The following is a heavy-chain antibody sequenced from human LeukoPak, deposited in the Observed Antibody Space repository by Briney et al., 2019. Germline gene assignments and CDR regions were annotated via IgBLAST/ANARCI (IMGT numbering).Heavy chain of an antibody. J-gene: IGHJ3*01. CDR2: INSDGSEG. CDR3: ARSSYSSSSSV. V-gene: IGHV3-7*03. CDR1: GFTFSSYT. D-gene: IGHD6-6*01. Sequence: GGSLRLSCAASGFTFSSYTMSWVRQAPGKGLEWVASINSDGSEGYYADVVKGRFTISRDNAKNSLYLQINSLRAEDTAVYYCARSSYSSSSSVWGQGTMVTVSS.